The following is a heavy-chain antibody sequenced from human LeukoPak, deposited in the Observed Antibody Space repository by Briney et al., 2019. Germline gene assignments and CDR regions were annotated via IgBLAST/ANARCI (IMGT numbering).Heavy chain of an antibody. CDR2: ISGSGGST. D-gene: IGHD3-10*01. CDR1: GFTFSSYA. J-gene: IGHJ4*02. Sequence: PGGSLRLSCAASGFTFSSYAMSWVRQAPGKGLEWVSAISGSGGSTYYADSVKGRFTISRDNSKNTMYLQMNSLRAEDTAVYYCAKGITMVRGVIPDYFDYWGQGTLVTVSS. CDR3: AKGITMVRGVIPDYFDY. V-gene: IGHV3-23*01.